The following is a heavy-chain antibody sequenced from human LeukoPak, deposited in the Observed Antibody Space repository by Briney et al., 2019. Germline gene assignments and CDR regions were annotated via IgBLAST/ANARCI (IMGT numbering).Heavy chain of an antibody. D-gene: IGHD3-9*01. CDR3: AKRGVAIRVILIGFHKEAYYFDS. Sequence: GGSLRLSCAVSGITLSNYAMSWVRQAPGKGLEWVAGISGSGGGTNYADSVKGRFTISRDNAKNTLYLQMNSLRAEDTAVYFCAKRGVAIRVILIGFHKEAYYFDSWGQGALVTVSS. J-gene: IGHJ4*02. V-gene: IGHV3-23*01. CDR2: ISGSGGGT. CDR1: GITLSNYA.